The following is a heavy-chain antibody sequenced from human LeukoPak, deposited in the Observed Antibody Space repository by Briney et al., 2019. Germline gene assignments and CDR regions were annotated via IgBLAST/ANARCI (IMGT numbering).Heavy chain of an antibody. CDR2: IIPIFVTA. CDR3: AARSWIYYDSSGYPLQDYYYYMDV. D-gene: IGHD3-22*01. CDR1: GGTFSSYA. Sequence: GASVKVSCKASGGTFSSYATSWVRQAPGQGLEWMGGIIPIFVTADYAQKFQGSVTITTDDPTSTAYIELSSLRSEDTAVYYCAARSWIYYDSSGYPLQDYYYYMDVWGKGTTVTVSS. V-gene: IGHV1-69*05. J-gene: IGHJ6*03.